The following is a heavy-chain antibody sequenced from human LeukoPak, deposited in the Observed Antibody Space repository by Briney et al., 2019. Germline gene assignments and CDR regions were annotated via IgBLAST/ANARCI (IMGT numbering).Heavy chain of an antibody. Sequence: PSETLSLTCTVSGGSISSYYWSWIRQPRGKGLEWIGYIYYSGSTNYNPSLKSRVTISVDTSKNQFSLKLSSVTAADTAVYYCARVKSSGWYGAFFDYWGQGTLVTVSS. CDR2: IYYSGST. CDR1: GGSISSYY. CDR3: ARVKSSGWYGAFFDY. V-gene: IGHV4-59*01. D-gene: IGHD6-19*01. J-gene: IGHJ4*02.